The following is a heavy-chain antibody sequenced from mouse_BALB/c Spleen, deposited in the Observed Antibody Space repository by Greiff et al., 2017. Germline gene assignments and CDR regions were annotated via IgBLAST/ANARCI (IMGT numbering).Heavy chain of an antibody. CDR1: GYTFTSYW. CDR3: ASRVWFAY. CDR2: INPSTGYT. J-gene: IGHJ3*01. V-gene: IGHV1-7*01. Sequence: VQRVESGAELAKPGASVKMSCKASGYTFTSYWMHWVKQRPGQGLEWIGYINPSTGYTEYNQKFKDKATLTADKSSSTAYMQLSSLTSEDSAVYYCASRVWFAYWGQGTLVTVSA.